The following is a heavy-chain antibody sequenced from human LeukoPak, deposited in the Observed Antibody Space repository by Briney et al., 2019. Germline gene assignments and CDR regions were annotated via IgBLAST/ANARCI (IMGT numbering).Heavy chain of an antibody. CDR1: GFTFDDYA. J-gene: IGHJ4*02. CDR3: AKAHLMVYAILVYFDY. V-gene: IGHV3-9*01. D-gene: IGHD2-8*02. CDR2: ISWNSGSI. Sequence: PGRSLRLSCAASGFTFDDYAMHWVRQAPGKGLEWVSGISWNSGSIGYADSVKGRFTISRDNAKNSLYLQMNSLRAEDTAVYYCAKAHLMVYAILVYFDYWGQGTLVTVSS.